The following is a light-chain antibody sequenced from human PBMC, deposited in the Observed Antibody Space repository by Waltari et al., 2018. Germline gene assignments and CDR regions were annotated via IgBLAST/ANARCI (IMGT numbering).Light chain of an antibody. J-gene: IGLJ2*01. Sequence: QSALTQPASVSRSPGLSITIPCTGSSSDFGTYNLASWYQQYPGKAPKVMIYEGSKRPSGVSSRFSASKSGNTASLTISVLQAEDEADYYCCSYALRSVVFGGGTKVTVL. CDR2: EGS. CDR1: SSDFGTYNL. V-gene: IGLV2-23*01. CDR3: CSYALRSVV.